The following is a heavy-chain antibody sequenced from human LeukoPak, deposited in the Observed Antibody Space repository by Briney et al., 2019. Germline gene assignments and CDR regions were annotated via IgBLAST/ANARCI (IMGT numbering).Heavy chain of an antibody. Sequence: GESLKISCKGSGYRFTNYWIGWVRQMPGKGLEWMGMIYPGDSETRYSPSCQGQVTISADKSISTAYLQWSSLKASDTAMYYCARRRDLYSGSYYPFDYWGQGTLVTVSS. CDR3: ARRRDLYSGSYYPFDY. D-gene: IGHD1-26*01. J-gene: IGHJ4*02. CDR2: IYPGDSET. V-gene: IGHV5-51*01. CDR1: GYRFTNYW.